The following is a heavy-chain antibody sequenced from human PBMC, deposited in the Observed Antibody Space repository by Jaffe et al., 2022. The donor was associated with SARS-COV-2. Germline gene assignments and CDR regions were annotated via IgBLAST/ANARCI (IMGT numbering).Heavy chain of an antibody. D-gene: IGHD2-15*01. Sequence: EVQLVESGGGLVQPGGSLRLSCAASGFTFNNYWMTWVRQAPGKGLEWVANMNQDGSGRYYVDSVKGRFTISRNNAKNSLYLEMNSLRAEDTAVYYCARDSSSYRLFDYWGQGTLVTVSS. CDR3: ARDSSSYRLFDY. J-gene: IGHJ4*02. V-gene: IGHV3-7*01. CDR2: MNQDGSGR. CDR1: GFTFNNYW.